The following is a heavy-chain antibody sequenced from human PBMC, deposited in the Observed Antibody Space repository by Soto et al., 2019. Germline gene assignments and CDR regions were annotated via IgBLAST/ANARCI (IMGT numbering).Heavy chain of an antibody. V-gene: IGHV4-59*01. Sequence: SETLSLTCTVDSISTYYWNWIRQPPGKGLERIGYIYYLGRTNYNSSLKSRITMSIDTSKNQFSLKLSSVTAADTAIYYCARDPVGVTHFDYWGQGAPVTVSS. D-gene: IGHD1-26*01. CDR3: ARDPVGVTHFDY. CDR1: DSISTYY. J-gene: IGHJ4*02. CDR2: IYYLGRT.